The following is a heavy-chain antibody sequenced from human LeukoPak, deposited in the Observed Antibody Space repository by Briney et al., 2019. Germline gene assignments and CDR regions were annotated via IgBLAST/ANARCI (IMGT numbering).Heavy chain of an antibody. CDR2: INPSGGST. D-gene: IGHD3-16*02. V-gene: IGHV1-46*01. Sequence: GASVNVSCKASGYTFTSYYMHWVRQAPGQGLEWMGIINPSGGSTSYAQKFQGRVTMTRDTSTSTVYMELSSLRSEDTAVYYCASMITFGGVIVPYFDYWGQGTLVTVSS. CDR1: GYTFTSYY. J-gene: IGHJ4*02. CDR3: ASMITFGGVIVPYFDY.